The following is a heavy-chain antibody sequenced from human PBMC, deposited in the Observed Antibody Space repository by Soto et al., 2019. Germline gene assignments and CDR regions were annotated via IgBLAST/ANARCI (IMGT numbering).Heavy chain of an antibody. D-gene: IGHD3-22*01. V-gene: IGHV1-18*01. J-gene: IGHJ5*02. CDR3: ARAMYYYDSSGYFRVDHWFDP. CDR1: GYTFTSYG. CDR2: ISAYNGNT. Sequence: ASVKVSCKASGYTFTSYGISWVRQAPGQGLEWMGWISAYNGNTNYAQKLQGRVTMTTDTSTSTAYMELRSLRSDDTAVYYCARAMYYYDSSGYFRVDHWFDPWGQRTLVTVSS.